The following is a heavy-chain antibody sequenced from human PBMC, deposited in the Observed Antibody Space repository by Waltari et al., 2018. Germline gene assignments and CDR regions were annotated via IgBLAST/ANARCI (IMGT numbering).Heavy chain of an antibody. J-gene: IGHJ5*02. CDR3: ARDLGRYYSDSSGYA. CDR2: ISSSSSTI. Sequence: EVQLVESGGGLVQPGGSLRLSCAASGFTFSSYSMNWVRQAPGKGLEWVSYISSSSSTIYYADSVKGRFTISRDNAKNSLYLQMNSLRAEDTAVYYCARDLGRYYSDSSGYAWGQGTLVTVSS. D-gene: IGHD3-22*01. V-gene: IGHV3-48*01. CDR1: GFTFSSYS.